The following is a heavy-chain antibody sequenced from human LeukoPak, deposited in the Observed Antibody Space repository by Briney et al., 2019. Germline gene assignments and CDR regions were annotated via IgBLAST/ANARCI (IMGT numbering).Heavy chain of an antibody. CDR1: GGSFSGYY. CDR2: INHSGST. CDR3: ARGPLDVGRIAARRSGGY. Sequence: SETLSLTCAVYGGSFSGYYWSWIRQPPGKGLEWIGEINHSGSTNYNPSLKSRVTISVDTSKNQFSLKLSSVTAADTAVYYCARGPLDVGRIAARRSGGYWGQGTLVTVSS. J-gene: IGHJ4*02. V-gene: IGHV4-34*01. D-gene: IGHD6-6*01.